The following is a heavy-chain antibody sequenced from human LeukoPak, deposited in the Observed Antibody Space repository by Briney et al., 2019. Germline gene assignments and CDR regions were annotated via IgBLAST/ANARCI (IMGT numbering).Heavy chain of an antibody. J-gene: IGHJ4*02. V-gene: IGHV1-18*01. CDR3: ARDRGYDYVWGSYRFDY. Sequence: ASVKVSCKASGYTFTSYGISWLRQAPGQGLEWMGWISAYNGNTNYAQKLQGRVTMTTDTSTSTAYMELRSLRSDDTAVYYCARDRGYDYVWGSYRFDYWGQGTLVTVSS. CDR1: GYTFTSYG. CDR2: ISAYNGNT. D-gene: IGHD3-16*02.